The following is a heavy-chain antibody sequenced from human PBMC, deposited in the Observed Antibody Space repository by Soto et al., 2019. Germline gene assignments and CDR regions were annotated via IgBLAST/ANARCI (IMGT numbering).Heavy chain of an antibody. V-gene: IGHV3-7*01. CDR1: GFTFSDYS. CDR3: ARIYYTSRGPTKYRAFDF. CDR2: IKQDGGEE. Sequence: GGSLRLSCAASGFTFSDYSMGWVRQSPGKGLEGVANIKQDGGEEDYVDSVRGRLTISRDNAKNSLFLQMDSLRAEDTAVYYCARIYYTSRGPTKYRAFDFWGQGTMVTVSS. J-gene: IGHJ3*01. D-gene: IGHD3-22*01.